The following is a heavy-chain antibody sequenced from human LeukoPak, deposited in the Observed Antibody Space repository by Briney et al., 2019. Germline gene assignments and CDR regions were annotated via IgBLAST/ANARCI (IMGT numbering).Heavy chain of an antibody. J-gene: IGHJ4*02. V-gene: IGHV4-59*08. CDR1: GGSFSGYY. CDR2: IYYSGST. Sequence: SETLSLTCAVYGGSFSGYYWSWIRQPPGKGLEWIGDIYYSGSTNYNPSLKSRVTISVDTSKNQFSLRLSSVTAVDTAVYYSARLASGSYGPLTPFDYWGQGTLVTVSS. CDR3: ARLASGSYGPLTPFDY. D-gene: IGHD1-26*01.